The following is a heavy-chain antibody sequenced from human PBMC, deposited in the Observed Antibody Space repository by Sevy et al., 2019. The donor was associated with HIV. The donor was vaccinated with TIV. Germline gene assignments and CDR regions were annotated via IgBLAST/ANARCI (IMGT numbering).Heavy chain of an antibody. CDR1: GFTFSSYS. Sequence: GGSLRLSCAASGFTFSSYSMNWVRQAPGKGLEWVSSISSSSSYIYYADSVKGRFTISRDNAKNSLYLQMNSLRAEDTALYYCARDVDRITMVRGVITGGMDVWGQGTTVTVSS. J-gene: IGHJ6*01. D-gene: IGHD3-10*01. CDR3: ARDVDRITMVRGVITGGMDV. V-gene: IGHV3-21*01. CDR2: ISSSSSYI.